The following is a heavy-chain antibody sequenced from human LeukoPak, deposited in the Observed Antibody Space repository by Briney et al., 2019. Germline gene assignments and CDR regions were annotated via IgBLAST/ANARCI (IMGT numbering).Heavy chain of an antibody. D-gene: IGHD3-3*01. V-gene: IGHV4-34*01. CDR2: INHSGST. J-gene: IGHJ6*03. CDR3: ARVYYDFWSGYYRSAYYYYMDV. CDR1: GGSFSGYY. Sequence: SETLSLTCAVYGGSFSGYYWSWIRQPPGKGLEWIGEINHSGSTNYNPSLKSRVTISVDTSKDQFSLKLSSVTAADTAVYYRARVYYDFWSGYYRSAYYYYMDVWGKGTTVTVSS.